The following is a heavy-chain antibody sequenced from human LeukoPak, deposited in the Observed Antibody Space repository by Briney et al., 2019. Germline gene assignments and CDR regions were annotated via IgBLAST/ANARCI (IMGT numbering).Heavy chain of an antibody. V-gene: IGHV3-48*01. D-gene: IGHD3-3*01. CDR2: ISSSSSTI. J-gene: IGHJ4*02. CDR3: ARDMDYDFWSGYYAVDY. Sequence: GGSLRLSCAASGFTFSSYSMNWVRQAPGKGLEWVSYISSSSSTIYYADSVKGRFTISRDNAKNSLYLQMNSLRAEDTAVYYCARDMDYDFWSGYYAVDYWGQGTLVTVSS. CDR1: GFTFSSYS.